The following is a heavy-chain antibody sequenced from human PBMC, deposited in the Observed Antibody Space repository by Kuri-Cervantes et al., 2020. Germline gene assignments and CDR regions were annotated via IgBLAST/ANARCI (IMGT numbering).Heavy chain of an antibody. CDR2: IKQDGSEK. D-gene: IGHD2-15*01. CDR1: GFTFSAYW. V-gene: IGHV3-7*01. J-gene: IGHJ6*03. CDR3: ARVGIRCSGGSCNRYYYYMDV. Sequence: LSLTCVASGFTFSAYWMTWLRQAPGNGLEWVANIKQDGSEKNFVDSVKGRFTISRDNAKNSLYLQMNSLRAEDTAVYYCARVGIRCSGGSCNRYYYYMDVWGKGTTVTVSS.